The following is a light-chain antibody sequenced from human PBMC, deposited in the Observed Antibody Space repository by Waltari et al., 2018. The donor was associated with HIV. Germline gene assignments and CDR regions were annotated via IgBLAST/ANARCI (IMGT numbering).Light chain of an antibody. CDR2: DAS. V-gene: IGKV3-11*01. CDR3: QQRVDWPLT. CDR1: QSVGSY. Sequence: EIVLTQSPATLSLSPGESDTLSCRASQSVGSYLGRYQQRPGQAPRLLIYDASNRATGIPDRFSGSGSGTDFTLTITSLEPEDFAVYYCQQRVDWPLTFGGGTKVEI. J-gene: IGKJ4*01.